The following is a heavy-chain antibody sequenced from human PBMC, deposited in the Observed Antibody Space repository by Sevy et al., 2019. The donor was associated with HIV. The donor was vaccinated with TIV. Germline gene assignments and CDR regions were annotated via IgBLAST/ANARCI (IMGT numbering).Heavy chain of an antibody. D-gene: IGHD3-3*01. V-gene: IGHV3-7*01. CDR3: ARDKGRRDTIFGVVNYFDY. Sequence: GGSLRLSCAASGFTFSSYWMTWVRQAPVKGLEWVANIKQDMSEEIYAHSVKGRFTISRDNAKNSLYLKMNRLTAEDTSVYYCARDKGRRDTIFGVVNYFDYWGQGTLVTVSS. J-gene: IGHJ4*02. CDR2: IKQDMSEE. CDR1: GFTFSSYW.